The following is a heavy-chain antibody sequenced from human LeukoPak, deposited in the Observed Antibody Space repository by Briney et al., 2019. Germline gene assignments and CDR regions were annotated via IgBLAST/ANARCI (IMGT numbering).Heavy chain of an antibody. V-gene: IGHV4-4*02. CDR1: GGSISSSNW. Sequence: TXSXXCXVSGGSISSSNWWSGVRPPRGKGLEGIGEIYHSGSTNYNPSLKRRVTISVDKSKNQVCLKLSSVSAADTAVYYXXXXXILXDXLKNYYYYXYIDVWGKGTTVTVSS. CDR2: IYHSGST. D-gene: IGHD3-3*01. CDR3: XXXXILXDXLKNYYYYXYIDV. J-gene: IGHJ6*03.